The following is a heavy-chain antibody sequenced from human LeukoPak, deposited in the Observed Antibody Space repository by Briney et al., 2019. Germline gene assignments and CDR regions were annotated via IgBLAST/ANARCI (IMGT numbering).Heavy chain of an antibody. V-gene: IGHV4-34*01. CDR2: INHSGST. D-gene: IGHD6-19*01. CDR3: ARGQGRVGYSSGWYSHYYYYYMDV. Sequence: ASETLSLTCAVYGGSFSGYHWSWIRQPPGKGLEWIGEINHSGSTNYNPSLKSRVTISVDTSKNQFSLKLSSVTAADTAVYYCARGQGRVGYSSGWYSHYYYYYMDVWGKGTTVTVSS. CDR1: GGSFSGYH. J-gene: IGHJ6*03.